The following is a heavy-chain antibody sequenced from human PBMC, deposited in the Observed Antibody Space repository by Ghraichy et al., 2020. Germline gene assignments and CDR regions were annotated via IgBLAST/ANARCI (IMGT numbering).Heavy chain of an antibody. CDR2: INHSGST. D-gene: IGHD3-22*01. Sequence: SETLSLTCAVYGGSFSGYYWSWIRQPPGKGLEWIGEINHSGSTNYNPSLKSRVTISVDTSKNQFSLKLSSVTAADTAVYYCARGVGLDDSSGSYPDDAFDIWGQGTMVTVSS. J-gene: IGHJ3*02. CDR1: GGSFSGYY. CDR3: ARGVGLDDSSGSYPDDAFDI. V-gene: IGHV4-34*01.